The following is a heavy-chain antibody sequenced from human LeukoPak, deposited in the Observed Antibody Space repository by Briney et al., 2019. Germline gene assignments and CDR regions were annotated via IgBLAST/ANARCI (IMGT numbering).Heavy chain of an antibody. CDR3: ARGRDAFDI. CDR2: INWNGVSI. V-gene: IGHV3-20*04. CDR1: GFTFDDYG. Sequence: RGGSLRLSCAASGFTFDDYGMSWVRQAPGKGLEWVSGINWNGVSINYADSVKGRFTISRDNVKNSLYLQINSLRVDDTALYYCARGRDAFDIWGQGTMVRVSS. J-gene: IGHJ3*02.